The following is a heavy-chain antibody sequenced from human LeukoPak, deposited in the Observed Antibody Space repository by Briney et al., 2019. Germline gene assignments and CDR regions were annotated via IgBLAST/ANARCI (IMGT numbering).Heavy chain of an antibody. Sequence: GGSLRLSCAASGFTFTTYAMNWVRQAPGKGLEWVSSISSSSSYIYYADSVKGRFTISRDNAKNSLYLQMNSLKAEDTAVYYCVRDLPDYWGQGTLVAVSS. J-gene: IGHJ4*02. CDR3: VRDLPDY. CDR1: GFTFTTYA. CDR2: ISSSSSYI. V-gene: IGHV3-21*01.